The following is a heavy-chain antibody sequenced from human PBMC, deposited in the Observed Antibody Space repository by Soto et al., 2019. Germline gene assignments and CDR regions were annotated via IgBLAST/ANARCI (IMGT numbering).Heavy chain of an antibody. J-gene: IGHJ4*03. CDR3: VGWTVKDCFPELVTGC. Sequence: QVQLVQSGAEVKKPGSSVKVSCKASGGTLSSYPISWVRQAPGQGLEWMGRIIPVVPLTNYAQALQGRLTITADMSTDPAYMELATLATGTTESKAAVGWTVKDCFPELVTGCWGSGA. CDR2: IIPVVPLT. V-gene: IGHV1-69*02. CDR1: GGTLSSYP. D-gene: IGHD2-21*02.